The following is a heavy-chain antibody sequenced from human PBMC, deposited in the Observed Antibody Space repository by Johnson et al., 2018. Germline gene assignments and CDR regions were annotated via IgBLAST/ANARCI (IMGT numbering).Heavy chain of an antibody. CDR2: ISHNEIAK. CDR1: GVTLSTSI. J-gene: IGHJ3*02. D-gene: IGHD6-19*01. Sequence: QVQLVQSGGGVVQXGTSLGLSCGVSGVTLSTSIMHWVRQAPGKGLEWVALISHNEIAKQYGDSAKDRFTISRDISNNTGYLQMNSLRVEDTAVYYCAREAYSSGRAGIFHIWGQGTMVTVSS. V-gene: IGHV3-30-3*01. CDR3: AREAYSSGRAGIFHI.